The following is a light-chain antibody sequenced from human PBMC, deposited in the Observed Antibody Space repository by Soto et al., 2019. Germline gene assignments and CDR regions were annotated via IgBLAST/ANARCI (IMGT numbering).Light chain of an antibody. CDR2: EVS. J-gene: IGLJ1*01. CDR1: STDIGTYYH. CDR3: CSYTTGSTLV. Sequence: QSALAQPASVSGSPGQSITISCTGTSTDIGTYYHVSWYRQHPGKVPQLIIYEVSNRPSGLSNPFSGSKSGNAASLTISGLQAEDEADYYCCSYTTGSTLVFGTGTKVTVL. V-gene: IGLV2-14*01.